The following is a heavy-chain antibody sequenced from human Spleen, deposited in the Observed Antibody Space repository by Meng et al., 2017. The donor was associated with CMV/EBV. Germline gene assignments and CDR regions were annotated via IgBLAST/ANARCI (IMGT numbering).Heavy chain of an antibody. V-gene: IGHV3-15*01. CDR1: GFSSSSYW. J-gene: IGHJ5*02. Sequence: GGSLRLSCAASGFSSSSYWMSWVRQAPGKGLEWVGRIKSNTDGGTADYAAPVKGRFNTTREDSKNTLYLQMNSLKTEDTAVYYCITAGGSWGQGTLVTVSS. CDR3: ITAGGS. CDR2: IKSNTDGGTA.